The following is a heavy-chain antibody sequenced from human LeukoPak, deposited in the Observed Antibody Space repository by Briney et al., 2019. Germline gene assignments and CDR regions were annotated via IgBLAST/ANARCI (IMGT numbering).Heavy chain of an antibody. CDR3: ATGGVVPAARDY. J-gene: IGHJ4*02. CDR2: ISSSSSTM. Sequence: GGSLRLSCAASGFTFSSYSMNWVRQAPGKGLEWVSYISSSSSTMYYADSVKGRFTISRDNAKNSLYLQMNSLRAEDTAVFYCATGGVVPAARDYWGQGTLVTVSS. D-gene: IGHD2-2*01. CDR1: GFTFSSYS. V-gene: IGHV3-48*01.